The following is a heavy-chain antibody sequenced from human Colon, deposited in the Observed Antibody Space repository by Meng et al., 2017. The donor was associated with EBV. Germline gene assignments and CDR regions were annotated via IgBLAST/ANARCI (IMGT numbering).Heavy chain of an antibody. V-gene: IGHV4-31*03. CDR1: GGSISSGGYY. D-gene: IGHD3-10*01. CDR2: IHSSGST. CDR3: ARASYGSGSPLGESWFDP. J-gene: IGHJ5*02. Sequence: QVKLQESGQGLVKPPQPLSLTCTVSGGSISSGGYYWSWIRQHPGKGLEWIGYIHSSGSTYYNPSLRSRLTISVDTSKNQFSLKLSSVTAADTAVYYCARASYGSGSPLGESWFDPWGQGTLVTCYS.